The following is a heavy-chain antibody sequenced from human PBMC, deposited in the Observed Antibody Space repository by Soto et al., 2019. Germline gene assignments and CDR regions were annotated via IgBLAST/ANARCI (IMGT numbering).Heavy chain of an antibody. J-gene: IGHJ4*02. CDR3: ARSPYYYDSSGYWVPDY. D-gene: IGHD3-22*01. V-gene: IGHV2-70*01. Sequence: SGPTLVNPTQTLTLTCTFSGFSLSTSGMCVSWIRQPPGKALEWLALIDWDDDKYYSTSLKTRLTISKDTSKNQVVLTMTNMDPVDTATYYCARSPYYYDSSGYWVPDYWGQGTLVTVS. CDR2: IDWDDDK. CDR1: GFSLSTSGMC.